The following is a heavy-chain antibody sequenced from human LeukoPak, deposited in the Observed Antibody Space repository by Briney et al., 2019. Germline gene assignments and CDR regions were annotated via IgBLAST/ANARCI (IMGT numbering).Heavy chain of an antibody. J-gene: IGHJ3*02. D-gene: IGHD2-2*01. V-gene: IGHV3-15*01. CDR3: TTNLCSSTSCYIDAFDI. Sequence: PGGSLRLSCAASGFTFSNAWMSWVRQAPGKGLEWVGRIKSKTDGGTTDYAAPEEGRFTISRDDSKNTLYLQMNSLKTEDTAVYYCTTNLCSSTSCYIDAFDIWGQGTMVTVSS. CDR1: GFTFSNAW. CDR2: IKSKTDGGTT.